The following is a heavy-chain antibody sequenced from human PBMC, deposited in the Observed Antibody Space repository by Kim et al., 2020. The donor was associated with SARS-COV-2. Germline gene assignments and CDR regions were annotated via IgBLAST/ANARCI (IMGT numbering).Heavy chain of an antibody. CDR3: AWDRGSGYHKELDY. J-gene: IGHJ4*02. Sequence: ASVKVSCKASGYTFTTYGISWVRQAPGQGLEWLAWISTYNGNTNYAQNFQGRVTMTTDTSTSTAYMELRSLRSDDTAGYYCAWDRGSGYHKELDYWGQGTLVTVSS. V-gene: IGHV1-18*01. CDR2: ISTYNGNT. CDR1: GYTFTTYG. D-gene: IGHD3-22*01.